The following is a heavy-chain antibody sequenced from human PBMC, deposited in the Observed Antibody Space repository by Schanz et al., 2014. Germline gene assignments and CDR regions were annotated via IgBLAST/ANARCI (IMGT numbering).Heavy chain of an antibody. Sequence: QVQLQESGPGLVKPSETLSLTCTVSGGSIRGYYCSWIRQPPGKGLEWIGYVHSSGSTNYNSSLKSRVTISVDTSKNQFPLKLRSVTAADTAVYYCARHLPGGYNNHGWFDPWGQGTLVTVSS. CDR1: GGSIRGYY. J-gene: IGHJ5*02. CDR2: VHSSGST. D-gene: IGHD4-4*01. CDR3: ARHLPGGYNNHGWFDP. V-gene: IGHV4-59*08.